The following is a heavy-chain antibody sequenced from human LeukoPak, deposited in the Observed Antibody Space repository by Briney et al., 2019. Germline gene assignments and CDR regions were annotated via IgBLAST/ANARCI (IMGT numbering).Heavy chain of an antibody. CDR1: GFTFSSYS. CDR2: TSSSSSYT. J-gene: IGHJ4*02. Sequence: GGSLRLSCAASGFTFSSYSMNWVRQAPGKGLECVSSTSSSSSYTYYADSVKGRFTISRDNAKNSLYLQMNSLRAEDTAVYYCARADSSGWYFVYWGQGTLVTVSS. CDR3: ARADSSGWYFVY. V-gene: IGHV3-21*01. D-gene: IGHD6-19*01.